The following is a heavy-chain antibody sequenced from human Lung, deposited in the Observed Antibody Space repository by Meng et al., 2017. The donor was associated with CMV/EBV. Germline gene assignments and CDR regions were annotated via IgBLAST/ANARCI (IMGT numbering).Heavy chain of an antibody. CDR2: VRHDGTNK. Sequence: GGSLRLXCAASGFRFDDCGMHWVRQTPGKGLEWVAFVRHDGTNKFYAASVKGRFTISRDNSKSTVYLQMNSLRPEDSALYYCAKDLLLFGGPNAYFDQWGQGTXVTVSS. V-gene: IGHV3-30*02. CDR3: AKDLLLFGGPNAYFDQ. D-gene: IGHD3-16*01. CDR1: GFRFDDCG. J-gene: IGHJ4*02.